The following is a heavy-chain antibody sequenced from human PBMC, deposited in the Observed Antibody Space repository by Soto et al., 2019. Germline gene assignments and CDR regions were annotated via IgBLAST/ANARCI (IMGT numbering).Heavy chain of an antibody. CDR1: GFTFRSFT. J-gene: IGHJ5*02. V-gene: IGHV3-21*01. D-gene: IGHD6-13*01. CDR2: ISSNSAYI. CDR3: TRDASRDSSARGWFDP. Sequence: LILSCAASGFTFRSFTMNWVRQAPGKGLEWVSTISSNSAYIYYTDALSGRFTISRDNAKNSLHLQMNSLRAEDTAVYYGTRDASRDSSARGWFDPWGPGTLVTVSS.